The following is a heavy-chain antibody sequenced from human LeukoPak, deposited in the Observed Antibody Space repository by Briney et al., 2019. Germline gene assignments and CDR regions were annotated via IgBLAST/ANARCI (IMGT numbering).Heavy chain of an antibody. CDR2: INHSGTT. Sequence: SETLSLTCTVSGGSISSGAYYWSWIRQPPGKGLEWIGYINHSGTTHYNPSLKSRVTISVDRSRNQFSLRLTSVTAADTAVYYCAREMGFCGRTACFHHDWGQGTLVTVS. D-gene: IGHD2-2*01. J-gene: IGHJ4*02. CDR1: GGSISSGAYY. V-gene: IGHV4-30-2*01. CDR3: AREMGFCGRTACFHHD.